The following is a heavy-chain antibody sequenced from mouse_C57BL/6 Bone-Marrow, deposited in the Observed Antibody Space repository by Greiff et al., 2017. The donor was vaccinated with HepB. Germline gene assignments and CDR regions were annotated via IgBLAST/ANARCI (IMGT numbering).Heavy chain of an antibody. J-gene: IGHJ4*01. CDR3: ASGENYSTFYAMGC. CDR2: IHPNSGST. CDR1: GYTFTSYW. D-gene: IGHD2-5*01. Sequence: QVQLQQSGAELVKPGASVKLSCKASGYTFTSYWMHWVKQRPGQGLEWIGMIHPNSGSTNYNEKFKSKATLTVDKSSGTAYMQLSSLTSEDSAVYYCASGENYSTFYAMGCWGQGTSVTVSS. V-gene: IGHV1-64*01.